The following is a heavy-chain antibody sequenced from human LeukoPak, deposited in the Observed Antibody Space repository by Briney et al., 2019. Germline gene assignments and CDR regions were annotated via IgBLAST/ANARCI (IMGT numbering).Heavy chain of an antibody. J-gene: IGHJ5*02. Sequence: ASVKVSCKASGYTFTSYDINWVRQATGQGLEWMGWMNPNSGNTGYAQKFQGRVTMTRNTSISTAHMELSSLRSEDTAVYYCARDQDIVVVVAALRQREMGGFDPWGQGTLVTVSS. CDR2: MNPNSGNT. D-gene: IGHD2-15*01. V-gene: IGHV1-8*01. CDR3: ARDQDIVVVVAALRQREMGGFDP. CDR1: GYTFTSYD.